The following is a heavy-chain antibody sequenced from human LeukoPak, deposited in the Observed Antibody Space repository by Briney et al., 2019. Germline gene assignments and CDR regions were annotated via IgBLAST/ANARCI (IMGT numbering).Heavy chain of an antibody. V-gene: IGHV3-20*04. CDR3: AGYYYDSSRGFDL. J-gene: IGHJ5*02. D-gene: IGHD3-22*01. CDR2: INWNGAWT. CDR1: GFKFDDYV. Sequence: GGSLRLSCAASGFKFDDYVMSWVRQAPGKGLEWVCDINWNGAWTGYADSVKGRFTISRDNAKNSLYLQMSSLRAEDTALYYCAGYYYDSSRGFDLWGQGTLVTVSA.